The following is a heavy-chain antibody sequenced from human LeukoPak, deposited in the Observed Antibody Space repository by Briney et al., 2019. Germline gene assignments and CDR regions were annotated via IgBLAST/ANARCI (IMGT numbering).Heavy chain of an antibody. Sequence: SETLSLTCGASGGSISNTNWWTWVRQPPGKGLEWFGEADVLGRTNYNPSLKSRVAISVDKSENHVSLSLTSVTAADTAEYYCASEGGPYRPRDYSCQGTGVIVSS. V-gene: IGHV4-4*02. J-gene: IGHJ4*02. CDR2: ADVLGRT. CDR3: ASEGGPYRPRDY. CDR1: GGSISNTNW.